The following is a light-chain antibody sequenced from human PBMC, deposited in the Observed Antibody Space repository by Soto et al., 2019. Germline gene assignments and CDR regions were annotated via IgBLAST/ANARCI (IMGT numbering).Light chain of an antibody. V-gene: IGKV1-9*01. CDR1: YDISSS. J-gene: IGKJ2*01. CDR3: QQLSHYPYT. CDR2: DSS. Sequence: DIQLTQSPSFLSASVEDRVTISCRASYDISSSLAWYQQEPGKPPKLLIYDSSTLQTGVPSRFTGSGSGRKFTLTISGLQFGDCATYCCQQLSHYPYTFGQGTKLEIK.